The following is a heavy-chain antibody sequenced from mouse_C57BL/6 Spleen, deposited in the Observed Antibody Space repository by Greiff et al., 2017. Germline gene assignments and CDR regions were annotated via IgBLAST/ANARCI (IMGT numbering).Heavy chain of an antibody. CDR3: ARSYYSNYEAMDY. CDR1: GYTFTSYW. D-gene: IGHD2-5*01. Sequence: VQLQQPGAELVKPGASVKLSCKASGYTFTSYWMHWVKQRHGRGLEWSGRFEPNSGGTTHNEKVKSKATLTVDKLSRTAYMQLSSLTSEDSAVYDCARSYYSNYEAMDYWGQGTSVTVSS. V-gene: IGHV1-72*01. CDR2: FEPNSGGT. J-gene: IGHJ4*01.